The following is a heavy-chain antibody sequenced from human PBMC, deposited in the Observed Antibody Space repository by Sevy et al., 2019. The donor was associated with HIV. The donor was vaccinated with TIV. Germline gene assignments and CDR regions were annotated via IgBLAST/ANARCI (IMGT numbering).Heavy chain of an antibody. J-gene: IGHJ4*02. CDR2: ISHDERTT. V-gene: IGHV3-30*04. CDR1: GFTFSTYA. CDR3: ARDPGNSGNY. Sequence: GGCLRLSCAASGFTFSTYAMHWLRQAPGKGLEWVAVISHDERTTYYADSVKGRFTISRDNSKNTLYLQMDSLRPEGTTIYYCARDPGNSGNYWGQGTLVTVSS. D-gene: IGHD1-1*01.